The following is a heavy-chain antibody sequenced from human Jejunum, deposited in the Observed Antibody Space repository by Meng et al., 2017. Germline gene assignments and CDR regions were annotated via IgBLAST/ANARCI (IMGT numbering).Heavy chain of an antibody. CDR3: AHRQTSTFDI. V-gene: IGHV2-5*01. CDR2: IYGNDDK. CDR1: GFSLTSSGVA. Sequence: SGPTLAKPTQSLTLTCTFSGFSLTSSGVAVGWIRQPPRKALEWLALIYGNDDKRYSPSLNSRLTITEDTSKNQVVLTMTNMDPVDTATYYCAHRQTSTFDIWGQGAKVTVSS. D-gene: IGHD2/OR15-2a*01. J-gene: IGHJ3*02.